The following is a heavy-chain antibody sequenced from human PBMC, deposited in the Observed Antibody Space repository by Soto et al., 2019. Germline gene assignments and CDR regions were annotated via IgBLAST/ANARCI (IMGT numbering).Heavy chain of an antibody. Sequence: QVQLVQSGAEVKKPGSSVKVSCKASGGTFSSYAISWVRQAPGQGLEWMGGIIPIFGTANYAQKFQGRVTITEDESTSTAYMELSSLRSEYTAVYYCARSPPSITIYGLVGYYFHYWGQGTLVTVSS. D-gene: IGHD3-3*01. CDR2: IIPIFGTA. J-gene: IGHJ4*02. CDR3: ARSPPSITIYGLVGYYFHY. CDR1: GGTFSSYA. V-gene: IGHV1-69*01.